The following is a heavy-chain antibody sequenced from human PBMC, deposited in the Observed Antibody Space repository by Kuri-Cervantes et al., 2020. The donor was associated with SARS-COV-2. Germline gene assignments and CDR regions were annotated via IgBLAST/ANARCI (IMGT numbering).Heavy chain of an antibody. J-gene: IGHJ4*02. CDR2: ISGSGGST. Sequence: GESLKISCAASGFTFSSYAMSWVRQAPGKGLEWVSAISGSGGSTYYADSVKGRFTISRDNSKNSLYLRMNSLRAEDTAVYYCAREKIAAAGTLDYWGQGTLVTVSS. CDR1: GFTFSSYA. V-gene: IGHV3-23*01. D-gene: IGHD6-13*01. CDR3: AREKIAAAGTLDY.